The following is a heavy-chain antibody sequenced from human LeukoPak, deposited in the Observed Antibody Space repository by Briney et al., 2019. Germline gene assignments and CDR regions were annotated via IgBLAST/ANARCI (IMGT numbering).Heavy chain of an antibody. CDR1: GDTFSRYA. J-gene: IGHJ6*03. V-gene: IGHV1-69*13. CDR2: IIPVLSTA. CDR3: ATTGGDIYYYYMDV. Sequence: ASVKVSCKASGDTFSRYAISWVRQAPGQGLEWMGGIIPVLSTANYAQKFQDRVTITADESTSTTYMELSSLRSEDTAVYYCATTGGDIYYYYMDVWGKGTTVTISS. D-gene: IGHD3-16*01.